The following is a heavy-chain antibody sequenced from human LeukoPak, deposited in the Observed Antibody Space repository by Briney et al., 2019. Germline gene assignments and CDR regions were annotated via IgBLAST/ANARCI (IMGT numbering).Heavy chain of an antibody. Sequence: PGGSLRLSCAASGFTFSSFGMSWVRQAPGKGLEWVSAISGSGGSTYYADSVKGRFTISRDNSKNTLYLQMNSLRAEDTAVYYRAKGSVWFGDRHRFDPWGQGTLVTVSS. V-gene: IGHV3-23*01. CDR1: GFTFSSFG. CDR2: ISGSGGST. J-gene: IGHJ5*02. D-gene: IGHD3-10*01. CDR3: AKGSVWFGDRHRFDP.